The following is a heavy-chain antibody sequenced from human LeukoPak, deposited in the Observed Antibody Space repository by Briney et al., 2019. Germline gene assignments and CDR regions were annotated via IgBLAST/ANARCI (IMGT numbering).Heavy chain of an antibody. Sequence: SETLSLTCAVHGGSFSAYYWSWIRQPPGEGLEWIGDINQSGRTNYNPSLKSRVIISVDTSKNQFSLTLLSVTAADTAVYYCASSDPFSSTWNPAYSFDYWDQGTLVTVSS. CDR1: GGSFSAYY. J-gene: IGHJ4*02. V-gene: IGHV4-34*01. D-gene: IGHD6-13*01. CDR3: ASSDPFSSTWNPAYSFDY. CDR2: INQSGRT.